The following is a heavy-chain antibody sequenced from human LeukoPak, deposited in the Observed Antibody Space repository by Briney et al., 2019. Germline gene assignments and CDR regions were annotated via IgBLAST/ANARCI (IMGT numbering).Heavy chain of an antibody. V-gene: IGHV3-9*01. CDR3: AKDKWQLPHYFDY. CDR2: VSWNSGSV. J-gene: IGHJ4*02. Sequence: GGSLRLSCAASGFTFDDYAMHWVRQAPGKGLEWVSGVSWNSGSVGYADSVKGRFTISRDNSKNTLYLQMNSLRAEDTAVYYCAKDKWQLPHYFDYWGQGTLVTVSS. CDR1: GFTFDDYA. D-gene: IGHD2-15*01.